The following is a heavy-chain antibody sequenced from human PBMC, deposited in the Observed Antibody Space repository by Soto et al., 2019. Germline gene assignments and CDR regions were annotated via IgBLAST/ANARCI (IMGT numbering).Heavy chain of an antibody. CDR3: ARDSNSQNWFDP. D-gene: IGHD6-13*01. CDR2: IYYSGTT. CDR1: GGTISNYY. J-gene: IGHJ5*02. V-gene: IGHV4-59*01. Sequence: SETLSLTCTVSGGTISNYYWSWIRQHPGKGLEWIGYIYYSGTTNYNPSLKSRLSISVDTSKNQFSLKLSSVTAADTAVYYCARDSNSQNWFDPWGQGTLVTVSS.